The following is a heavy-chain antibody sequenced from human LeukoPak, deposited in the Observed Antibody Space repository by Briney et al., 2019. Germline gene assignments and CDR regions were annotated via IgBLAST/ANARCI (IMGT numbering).Heavy chain of an antibody. CDR2: ISGSGGST. Sequence: GGSLRLSCAASGFSFSNYAISWVRQAPGKGLEWVSAISGSGGSTYYADSVKGRFTISRDNSKNTLYLQMNSLRAEDTAVYYCAKTYYYDSSVIYWGQGTLVTVSS. D-gene: IGHD3-22*01. V-gene: IGHV3-23*01. CDR3: AKTYYYDSSVIY. J-gene: IGHJ4*02. CDR1: GFSFSNYA.